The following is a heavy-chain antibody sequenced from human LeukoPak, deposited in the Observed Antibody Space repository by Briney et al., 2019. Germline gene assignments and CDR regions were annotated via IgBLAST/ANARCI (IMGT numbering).Heavy chain of an antibody. V-gene: IGHV4-31*03. J-gene: IGHJ6*04. CDR1: AGSISSGGYY. CDR2: IYYSGST. D-gene: IGHD2-2*01. Sequence: PSQTLSLTCTVSAGSISSGGYYWSWIRQHPGKGLEWIGYIYYSGSTYYNPSLKSRVTISGDTSKNQFSLKLSSVTAADTAVYYCARVPIVVVPAAIGVVYYYYGMDVWGKGTTVSVSS. CDR3: ARVPIVVVPAAIGVVYYYYGMDV.